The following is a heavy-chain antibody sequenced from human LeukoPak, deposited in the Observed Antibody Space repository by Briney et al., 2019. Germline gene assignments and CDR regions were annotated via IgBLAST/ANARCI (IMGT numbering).Heavy chain of an antibody. CDR1: GGSFSGYY. V-gene: IGHV4-34*01. Sequence: SETLSLTCAVYGGSFSGYYWSWIRQPPGKGLEWIGEINHSGSTNYNPSLKSRVTISVDTSKNQFSLKLSSVTAADTAVYYCARGPGGEQWLPTGDYWGQGTLVTVSS. CDR3: ARGPGGEQWLPTGDY. CDR2: INHSGST. J-gene: IGHJ4*02. D-gene: IGHD6-19*01.